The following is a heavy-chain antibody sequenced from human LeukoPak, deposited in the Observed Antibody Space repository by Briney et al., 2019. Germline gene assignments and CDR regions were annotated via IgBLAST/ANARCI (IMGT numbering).Heavy chain of an antibody. CDR1: GYTFTSYY. Sequence: ASVKVSCKASGYTFTSYYMHWVRQAPGQGLEWMGIINPSGGSTSYAQKFQGRVTMTRDTSTSTVYMELSSLRSEDTAVYYCARDLRIAVAGTAGFDYWGQGTLVTVSS. CDR2: INPSGGST. D-gene: IGHD6-19*01. V-gene: IGHV1-46*01. J-gene: IGHJ4*02. CDR3: ARDLRIAVAGTAGFDY.